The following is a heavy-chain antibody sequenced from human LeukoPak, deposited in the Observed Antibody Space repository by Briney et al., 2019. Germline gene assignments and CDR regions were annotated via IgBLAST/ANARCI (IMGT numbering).Heavy chain of an antibody. Sequence: PGGSLRLSCAASGFTFSSYAMSWVRQAPGKGLEWVSSISGSGGSTYYADSVKGRFTISRDNSKNTLYLQMNSLRAEDTAVYYCAQMGRGSVYQPFDYWGQGTLVTVA. J-gene: IGHJ4*02. D-gene: IGHD3-10*01. CDR3: AQMGRGSVYQPFDY. CDR1: GFTFSSYA. CDR2: ISGSGGST. V-gene: IGHV3-23*01.